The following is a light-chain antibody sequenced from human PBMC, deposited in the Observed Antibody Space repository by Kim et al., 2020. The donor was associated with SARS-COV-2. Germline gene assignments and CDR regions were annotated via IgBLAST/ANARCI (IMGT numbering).Light chain of an antibody. Sequence: LSPGERATPSCRASQSVSNSFLAWYQQKPGQAPRLLIYHASSRVTGIPDRFSGIGSGTDFTLTISRLEPEDFAVYYCQQYGSSPGTFGQGTKLEI. CDR1: QSVSNSF. CDR2: HAS. J-gene: IGKJ2*01. V-gene: IGKV3-20*01. CDR3: QQYGSSPGT.